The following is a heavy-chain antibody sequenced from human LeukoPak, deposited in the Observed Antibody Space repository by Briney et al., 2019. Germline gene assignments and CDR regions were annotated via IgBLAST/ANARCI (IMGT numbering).Heavy chain of an antibody. CDR3: ARDAYYTEYSGYDTYYFDY. D-gene: IGHD5-12*01. CDR2: ISPYNGNT. V-gene: IGHV1-18*04. Sequence: ASVKVSCKASGYTFISYGISWVRQAPGQGLEWMGWISPYNGNTNFAHKLQGRVAMTTDTSTSTAYMELRSLRTDDTAVYYCARDAYYTEYSGYDTYYFDYWGQGTLVTVSS. CDR1: GYTFISYG. J-gene: IGHJ4*02.